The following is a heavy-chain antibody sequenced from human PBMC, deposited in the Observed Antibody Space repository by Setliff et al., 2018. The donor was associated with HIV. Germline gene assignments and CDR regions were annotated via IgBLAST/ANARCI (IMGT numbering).Heavy chain of an antibody. D-gene: IGHD5-12*01. CDR2: IFASGST. CDR1: GVSISSGGYY. J-gene: IGHJ4*02. CDR3: VGGLRPRSQGHFDY. V-gene: IGHV4-61*08. Sequence: SETLSLTCTVSGVSISSGGYYWNWIRQHPGKGLEWIGRIFASGSTNYNPSLKSRVTMSVDTSKNQFSLRLSSVTAADTAVYYCVGGLRPRSQGHFDYWGQGTLVTVSS.